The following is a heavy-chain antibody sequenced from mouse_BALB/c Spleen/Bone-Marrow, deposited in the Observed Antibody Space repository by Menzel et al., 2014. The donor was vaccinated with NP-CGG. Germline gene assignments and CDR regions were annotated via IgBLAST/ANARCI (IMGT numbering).Heavy chain of an antibody. J-gene: IGHJ2*01. Sequence: VHVKQSGPELVKPGASVKISCKASGYTLTDYNIHWVKQSHGKSPEWIGYIYPYNGGTGYKQKFKSKATLTVDNSSSTAYMELRSLTSEDSAVYYCTRETSWYMGDWGQGTTLTVSS. D-gene: IGHD1-1*02. CDR2: IYPYNGGT. CDR1: GYTLTDYN. CDR3: TRETSWYMGD. V-gene: IGHV1S29*02.